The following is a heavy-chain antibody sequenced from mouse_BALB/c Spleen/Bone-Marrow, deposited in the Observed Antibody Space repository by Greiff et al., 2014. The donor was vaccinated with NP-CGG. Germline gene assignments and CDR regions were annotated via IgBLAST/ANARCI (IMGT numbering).Heavy chain of an antibody. D-gene: IGHD2-14*01. V-gene: IGHV5-6-5*01. CDR3: DYGTKVRREAWFDY. CDR2: ISSGGST. Sequence: EVMLVESGGGLVKPGGSLKLSCAASGFTFSSYAMSWVRQTPEKRLEWVASISSGGSTYYQDSVKGRFTISRDNARNTLYLQLRQLRSEKTDNYASDYGTKVRREAWFDYWGQGTLVTVSA. CDR1: GFTFSSYA. J-gene: IGHJ3*01.